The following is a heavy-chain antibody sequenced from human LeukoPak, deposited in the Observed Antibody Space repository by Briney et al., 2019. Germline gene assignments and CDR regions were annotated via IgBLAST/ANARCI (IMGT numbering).Heavy chain of an antibody. J-gene: IGHJ3*02. D-gene: IGHD6-13*01. CDR3: ARSAVVGAFDAFDI. CDR2: MYPGDSDT. CDR1: GYSFSNYW. V-gene: IGHV5-51*01. Sequence: GESLKISCKGSGYSFSNYWIGWVRQMPGKGLEWMGIMYPGDSDTRYGPSFQGQVTISADKSITTAYVQWSSLKASDTAMYYCARSAVVGAFDAFDIWGQGTTVTVSS.